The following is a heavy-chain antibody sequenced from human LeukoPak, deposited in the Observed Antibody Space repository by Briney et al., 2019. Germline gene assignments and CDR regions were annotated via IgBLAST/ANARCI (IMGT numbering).Heavy chain of an antibody. CDR3: ARARGTMVRGVIYYFDY. CDR1: GYTFTSYA. V-gene: IGHV1-8*02. D-gene: IGHD3-10*01. J-gene: IGHJ4*02. Sequence: ASVKVSCKASGYTFTSYAMNWVRQAPGQGLEWMGWMNPNSGNTGYAQKFQGRVTMTRNTSISTAYMELSSLRSEGTAVYYCARARGTMVRGVIYYFDYWGQGTLVTVSS. CDR2: MNPNSGNT.